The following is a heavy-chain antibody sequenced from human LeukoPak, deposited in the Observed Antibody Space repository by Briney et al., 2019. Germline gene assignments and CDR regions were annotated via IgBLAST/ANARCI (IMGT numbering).Heavy chain of an antibody. CDR3: ALSTVTLSNWFDP. CDR1: GGSISSSSYY. Sequence: SETLALTCTVSGGSISSSSYYWGWIRQPPGKGLEWIGSIYYSGSTYYNPSLNRRVTISVDTSKNQFSLKLSSVTAADTAVYYCALSTVTLSNWFDPWGQGTLVTVSS. V-gene: IGHV4-39*01. D-gene: IGHD4-17*01. CDR2: IYYSGST. J-gene: IGHJ5*02.